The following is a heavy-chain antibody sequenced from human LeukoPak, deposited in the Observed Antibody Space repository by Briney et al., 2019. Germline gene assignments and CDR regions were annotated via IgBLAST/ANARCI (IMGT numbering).Heavy chain of an antibody. CDR1: GFTFSTYA. J-gene: IGHJ1*01. CDR3: AREDYADNSLGDLQH. CDR2: ISSDGSIQ. D-gene: IGHD4-23*01. V-gene: IGHV3-30*04. Sequence: GRSLRLSCAASGFTFSTYAMHWVRQAPGKGLEWVAVISSDGSIQHYADAVKGRFTISRDNSRNTFYLQMNSLRAEDTAIYYSAREDYADNSLGDLQHWGRGTLVTVSS.